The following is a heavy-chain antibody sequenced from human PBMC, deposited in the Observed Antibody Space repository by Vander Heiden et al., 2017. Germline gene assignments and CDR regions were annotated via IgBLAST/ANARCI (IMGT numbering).Heavy chain of an antibody. CDR3: AREEGGRPRY. Sequence: QVQLQESGPGLVKPSETLSLTSTVPGGSISSYYWSWIRQPRGKGLEWIGYIYYSGSTNYNPSLKSRVTISVDTSKNQFSLKLSSVTAADTAVYYCAREEGGRPRYWGQGTLVTVSS. D-gene: IGHD2-15*01. CDR1: GGSISSYY. J-gene: IGHJ4*02. CDR2: IYYSGST. V-gene: IGHV4-59*01.